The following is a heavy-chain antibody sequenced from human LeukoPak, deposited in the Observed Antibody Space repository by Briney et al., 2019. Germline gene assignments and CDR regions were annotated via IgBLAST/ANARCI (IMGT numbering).Heavy chain of an antibody. CDR1: GLTFANAR. J-gene: IGHJ4*02. D-gene: IGHD3-22*01. CDR3: ARRYYDSSGYGFDY. CDR2: INTDGSST. V-gene: IGHV3-74*01. Sequence: PGGSLRLSCAASGLTFANARMNWVRQAPGKGLEWVSRINTDGSSTTYADFVQGRFTISRDNAKNTLYLQMNSLRAEDTAVYYCARRYYDSSGYGFDYWGQGTLVTVSS.